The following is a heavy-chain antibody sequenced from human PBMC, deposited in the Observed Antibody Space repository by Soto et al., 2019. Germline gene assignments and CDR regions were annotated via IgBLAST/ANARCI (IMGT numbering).Heavy chain of an antibody. CDR1: GYVFTGYG. D-gene: IGHD4-17*01. CDR3: XXPXGDYGDYGLSLAY. J-gene: IGHJ4*02. CDR2: ISAYNGNT. Sequence: QVQLVQSGAEVKKPGASVKVSCKASGYVFTGYGIXXVRXXPGQGLEWMAWISAYNGNTKYAQKFQGRVXXTXXXXXXXXXXXXXXXXXXXXXXXXXXXPXGDYGDYGLSLAYWGQGTLVTVSS. V-gene: IGHV1-18*01.